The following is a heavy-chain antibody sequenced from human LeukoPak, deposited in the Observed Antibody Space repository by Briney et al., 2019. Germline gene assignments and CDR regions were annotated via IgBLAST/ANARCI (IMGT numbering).Heavy chain of an antibody. CDR2: INPNSGGT. Sequence: ASVKVSCKASGYTFTGYYMHWVRQAPGQGLEWMGWINPNSGGTNYAQKFQGRITMTRDTSISTAYMELSRLRSDDTAVYYCARVRIAVAGKYYFDYWGQGTLVTVSS. D-gene: IGHD6-19*01. V-gene: IGHV1-2*02. J-gene: IGHJ4*02. CDR1: GYTFTGYY. CDR3: ARVRIAVAGKYYFDY.